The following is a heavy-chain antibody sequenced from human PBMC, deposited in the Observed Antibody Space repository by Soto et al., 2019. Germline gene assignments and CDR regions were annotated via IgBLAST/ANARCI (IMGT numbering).Heavy chain of an antibody. CDR3: ARASGNSAYAASLTALDY. D-gene: IGHD5-12*01. J-gene: IGHJ4*02. CDR1: GFTFSDYN. Sequence: QLVESGKTLVQPGGSLRLSCAASGFTFSDYNMNWVRQAPGKGLEWVAYISRSSDTIYYADSVKGRFTISRDNAKNSLYLQMHSLRAEYTAVYYCARASGNSAYAASLTALDYWCQANLVTVPS. CDR2: ISRSSDTI. V-gene: IGHV3-48*01.